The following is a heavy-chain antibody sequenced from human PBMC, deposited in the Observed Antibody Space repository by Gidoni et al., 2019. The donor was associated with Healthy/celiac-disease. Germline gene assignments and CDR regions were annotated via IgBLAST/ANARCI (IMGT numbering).Heavy chain of an antibody. CDR3: AKAADYGSGSHIDY. CDR1: GFTFSSYA. CDR2: MRGSGGRT. Sequence: EVQLLESGGGLVQPGGSLRLSCSASGFTFSSYAMRGVRQAPWKGLEWGSAMRGSGGRTYYADSGKGRFTISRDNSKNTLYLQMNSLRAEDTAVDYCAKAADYGSGSHIDYWGQGTLDTVSA. V-gene: IGHV3-23*01. J-gene: IGHJ4*02. D-gene: IGHD3-10*01.